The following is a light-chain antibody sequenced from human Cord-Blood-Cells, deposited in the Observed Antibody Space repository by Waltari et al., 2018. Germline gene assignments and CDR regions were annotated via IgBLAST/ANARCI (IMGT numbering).Light chain of an antibody. CDR1: TSVLYSSTNKNY. Sequence: LLPPSPDSPAVSLVAMASIPCQSGTSVLYSSTNKNYLAWYQQKPGQPPKLLIYWASTRESGVPDRFSGSGSGTDFTLPISSLQAEDVAVYYCQQYYSTPITFGQGTRLEIK. J-gene: IGKJ5*01. CDR3: QQYYSTPIT. CDR2: WAS. V-gene: IGKV4-1*01.